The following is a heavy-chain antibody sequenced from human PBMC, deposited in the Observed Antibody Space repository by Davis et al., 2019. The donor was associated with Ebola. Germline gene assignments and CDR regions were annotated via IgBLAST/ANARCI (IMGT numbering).Heavy chain of an antibody. CDR2: INPNSGGT. CDR1: GYTFTGYY. CDR3: ARKGGEYFDWLRYYYYYGMDV. J-gene: IGHJ6*02. Sequence: ASVKVSCKASGYTFTGYYMHWVRQAPGQGLEWMGWINPNSGGTNYAQKFQGRVTMTRDTSISTAYMELRSLRSDDTAVYYCARKGGEYFDWLRYYYYYGMDVWGQGTTVTVSS. V-gene: IGHV1-2*02. D-gene: IGHD3-9*01.